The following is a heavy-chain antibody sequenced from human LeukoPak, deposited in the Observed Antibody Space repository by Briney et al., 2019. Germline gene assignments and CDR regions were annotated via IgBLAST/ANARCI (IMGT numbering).Heavy chain of an antibody. CDR3: AGTHIAAAGIDY. CDR1: GGSISSSSYY. D-gene: IGHD6-13*01. J-gene: IGHJ4*02. V-gene: IGHV4-61*02. Sequence: SETLSLTCTVSGGSISSSSYYWSWIRQPAGKGLEWIGRIYTSGSTNYNPSLKSRVTMSVDTSKNQFSLKLSSVTAADTAVYYCAGTHIAAAGIDYWGQGTLVTVSS. CDR2: IYTSGST.